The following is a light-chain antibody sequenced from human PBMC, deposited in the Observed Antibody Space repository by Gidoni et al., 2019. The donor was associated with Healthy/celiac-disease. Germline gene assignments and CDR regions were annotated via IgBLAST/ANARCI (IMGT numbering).Light chain of an antibody. CDR2: EAS. CDR3: QQYNSYSRT. V-gene: IGKV1-5*03. Sequence: DIQMTQSPSPPSASVGDRVTITCRASQSISSWLAWYQQKPGKAPKLLIYEASSLESGFPARFSGSGSGTEFTLTISSLQPDDFATYYCQQYNSYSRTFGQGTKVEIK. CDR1: QSISSW. J-gene: IGKJ1*01.